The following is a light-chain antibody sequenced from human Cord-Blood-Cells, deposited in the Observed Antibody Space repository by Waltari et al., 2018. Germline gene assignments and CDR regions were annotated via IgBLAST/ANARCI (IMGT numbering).Light chain of an antibody. Sequence: QSALTQPASVSGSPGQSITISRTGTSSDVGGYNYVSWYQQHTGKAPKLMIYDVNNRPSGVSNRFSGSKSGNTASLTISGLQAEDEADYYCSSYTSSSTVVFGGGTKLTVL. V-gene: IGLV2-14*01. CDR3: SSYTSSSTVV. CDR2: DVN. J-gene: IGLJ2*01. CDR1: SSDVGGYNY.